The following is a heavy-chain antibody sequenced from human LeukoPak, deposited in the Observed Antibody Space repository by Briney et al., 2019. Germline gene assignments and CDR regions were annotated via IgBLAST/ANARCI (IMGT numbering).Heavy chain of an antibody. J-gene: IGHJ5*01. V-gene: IGHV3-30*02. Sequence: GGSLRLSCGASGFTFSCYGMHWVRQAPGKGLEWVAFIRYDGSNKNYADSVKGRFTISRDNSKNTLYLQMKSLRAEDTAVYYCAKVYEYGDNDWFDSWGQGTLVTVSS. CDR3: AKVYEYGDNDWFDS. CDR1: GFTFSCYG. D-gene: IGHD4-17*01. CDR2: IRYDGSNK.